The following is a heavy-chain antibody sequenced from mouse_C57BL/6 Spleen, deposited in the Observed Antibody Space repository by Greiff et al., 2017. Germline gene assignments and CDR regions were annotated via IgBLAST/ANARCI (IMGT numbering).Heavy chain of an antibody. CDR1: GYTFTDYY. CDR2: IYPGSGNT. J-gene: IGHJ3*01. D-gene: IGHD3-3*01. V-gene: IGHV1-76*01. Sequence: VQLQQSGAELVRPGASVKLSCKASGYTFTDYYINWVKQRPGQGLEWIARIYPGSGNTYYNEKFKGKATLTAEKSSSTAYMQLSSLTSEDSAVYFCARSREEGFAYWGQGTLVTVSA. CDR3: ARSREEGFAY.